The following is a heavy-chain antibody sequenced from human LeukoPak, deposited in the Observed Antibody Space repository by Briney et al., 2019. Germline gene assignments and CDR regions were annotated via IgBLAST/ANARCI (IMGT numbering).Heavy chain of an antibody. CDR3: AIWTSGNY. Sequence: GVSLRLSCAASGFTFNRSWMNWVRQAPGKGLEWVANMDPSGSQKRYVDSVKGRFIISKDNPGASLYLDMYSLRADDTAIYYCAIWTSGNYWGQGTLVTVSS. V-gene: IGHV3-7*01. CDR1: GFTFNRSW. D-gene: IGHD1-1*01. J-gene: IGHJ4*02. CDR2: MDPSGSQK.